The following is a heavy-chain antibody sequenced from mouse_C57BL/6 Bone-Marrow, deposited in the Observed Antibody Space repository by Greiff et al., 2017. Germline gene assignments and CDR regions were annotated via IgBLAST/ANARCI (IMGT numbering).Heavy chain of an antibody. Sequence: DVHLVESGGGLVKPGGSLKLSCAASGFTFSDYGMHWVRQAPEKGLEWVAYISSGSSTIYYADTVKGRFTISRDNAKNTLFLQMTSLRSEDTAMYYCARPYYYGSLDYWGQGTTLTVSS. D-gene: IGHD1-1*01. CDR2: ISSGSSTI. CDR1: GFTFSDYG. V-gene: IGHV5-17*01. J-gene: IGHJ2*01. CDR3: ARPYYYGSLDY.